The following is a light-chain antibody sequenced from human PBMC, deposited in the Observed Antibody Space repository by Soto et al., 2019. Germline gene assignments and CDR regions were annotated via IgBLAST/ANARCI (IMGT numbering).Light chain of an antibody. Sequence: QLVLTQSPSASASLGASVKLTCTLTGGHNNYAIAWHQQQPEKGPRYLMKVNSDGSHNKGDGIPDRFSGSTSGAERYLTISSLRSEDEADYYCQTWGTGIRVFGGGTKLTVL. CDR3: QTWGTGIRV. V-gene: IGLV4-69*01. CDR2: VNSDGSH. J-gene: IGLJ2*01. CDR1: GGHNNYA.